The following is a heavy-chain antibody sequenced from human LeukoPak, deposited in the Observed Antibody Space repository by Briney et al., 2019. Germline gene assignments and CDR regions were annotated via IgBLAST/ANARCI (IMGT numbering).Heavy chain of an antibody. CDR1: GGTFSSYA. Sequence: SVKVSCKASGGTFSSYAISWVRQAPGQGLEWMGRIIPILGIANYAQKFQGRVTITADKSTGTAYMELSRLRTDDTAVYYCARGGAAAIYDYWGQGTLVTVSS. CDR2: IIPILGIA. J-gene: IGHJ4*02. D-gene: IGHD2-2*02. CDR3: ARGGAAAIYDY. V-gene: IGHV1-69*04.